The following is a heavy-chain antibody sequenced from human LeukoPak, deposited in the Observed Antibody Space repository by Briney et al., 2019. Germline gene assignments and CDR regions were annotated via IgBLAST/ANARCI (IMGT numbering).Heavy chain of an antibody. CDR1: GFTFSSYS. J-gene: IGHJ5*02. Sequence: GGSLRLSCAASGFTFSSYSMNWVRQAPGKGLEWVSSISSSSSYIYYADSVKGRFTISRDNAKNSLYLQMNSLRAEDTAVYYCARDRSGSYARFDPWGQGTLVTVSS. D-gene: IGHD1-26*01. CDR3: ARDRSGSYARFDP. CDR2: ISSSSSYI. V-gene: IGHV3-21*01.